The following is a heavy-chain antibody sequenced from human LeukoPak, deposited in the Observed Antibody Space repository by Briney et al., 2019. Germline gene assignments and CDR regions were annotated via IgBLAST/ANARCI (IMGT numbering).Heavy chain of an antibody. V-gene: IGHV1-2*02. CDR1: GYTFTDYY. Sequence: ASVKVSCKASGYTFTDYYMHWVRQAPGQGLEWMGWIYPNTGGTNYAQNFQGRVTMTRDTSISTAYMGLSRLRSVDTAVYFCARGRSDYYLDSWGQGTLVTVSS. CDR3: ARGRSDYYLDS. CDR2: IYPNTGGT. J-gene: IGHJ4*02. D-gene: IGHD3-10*01.